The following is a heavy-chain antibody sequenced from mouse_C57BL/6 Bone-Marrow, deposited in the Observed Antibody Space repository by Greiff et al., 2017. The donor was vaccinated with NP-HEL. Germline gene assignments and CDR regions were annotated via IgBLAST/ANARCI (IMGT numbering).Heavy chain of an antibody. CDR3: ARGTITTVVAHFDY. Sequence: QVQLKQPGAELVKPGASVKLSCKASGYTFTSYWMHWVKQRPGQGLEWIGMIHPNSGSTNYNEKFKSKATLTVDKSSSTAYMQLSSLTSEDSAVYYCARGTITTVVAHFDYWGQGTTLTVSS. V-gene: IGHV1-64*01. J-gene: IGHJ2*01. CDR1: GYTFTSYW. D-gene: IGHD1-1*01. CDR2: IHPNSGST.